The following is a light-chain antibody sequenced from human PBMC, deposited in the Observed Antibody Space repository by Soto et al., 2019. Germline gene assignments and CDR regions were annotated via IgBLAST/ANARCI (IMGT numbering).Light chain of an antibody. V-gene: IGKV1-9*01. J-gene: IGKJ5*01. CDR1: QVISSS. Sequence: DIQLTQSPSFLSPSIGDSVTITCRASQVISSSLAWYQVKPGKAPKLLIYAASTLERGVPSRFSATVSGTEFSLTITSLQPEDFATYYCQQLFDSPITFGQGTRLE. CDR3: QQLFDSPIT. CDR2: AAS.